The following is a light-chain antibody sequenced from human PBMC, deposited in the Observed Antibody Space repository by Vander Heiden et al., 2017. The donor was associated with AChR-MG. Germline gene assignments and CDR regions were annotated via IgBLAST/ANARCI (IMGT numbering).Light chain of an antibody. J-gene: IGKJ2*01. CDR3: QQYNNWLH. CDR2: GAS. Sequence: EIVMTQSPATLSVSPGERATLSCRASQSVSSNLAWYQQKPGQAPRLLIYGASTRATGIPARFSGSGSGTEFTLTISSLQSEDFAVYYCQQYNNWLHFGQWTKLEIK. CDR1: QSVSSN. V-gene: IGKV3-15*01.